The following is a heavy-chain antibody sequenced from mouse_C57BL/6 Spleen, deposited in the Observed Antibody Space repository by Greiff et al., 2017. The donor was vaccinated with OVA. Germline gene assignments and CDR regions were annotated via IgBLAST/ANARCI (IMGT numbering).Heavy chain of an antibody. CDR3: ARRRRGTFGYFEV. CDR1: GYTFTSYW. D-gene: IGHD3-3*01. J-gene: IGHJ1*03. CDR2: IDPSDSYT. Sequence: QVQLQQPGAELVMPGASVKLSCKASGYTFTSYWMHWVKQRPGQGLEWIGEIDPSDSYTNYNQKFKGKSTLTVDKSSSTAYMQLSSLTSEDSAVYYCARRRRGTFGYFEVWGTGTTVTVSS. V-gene: IGHV1-69*01.